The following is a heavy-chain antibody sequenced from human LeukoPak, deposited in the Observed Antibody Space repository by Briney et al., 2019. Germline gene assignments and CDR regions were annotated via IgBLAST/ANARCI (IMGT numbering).Heavy chain of an antibody. J-gene: IGHJ4*02. CDR2: INPSGGST. V-gene: IGHV1-46*01. CDR1: GYTFTSYY. Sequence: ASVKVSCKASGYTFTSYYMHWVRQAPGQGLEWMGIINPSGGSTSYAQKFQGRVTITTDESTSTAYMELSSLRSEDTAVYYCARGGRVRGVIILDYWGQGTLVTVSS. D-gene: IGHD3-10*01. CDR3: ARGGRVRGVIILDY.